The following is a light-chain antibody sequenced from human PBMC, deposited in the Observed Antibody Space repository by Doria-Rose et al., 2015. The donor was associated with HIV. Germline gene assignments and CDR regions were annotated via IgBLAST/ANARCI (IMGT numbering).Light chain of an antibody. CDR3: HQCGTSWT. J-gene: IGKJ1*01. CDR1: QSFSSTY. CDR2: DGS. Sequence: TQSPGTLSLSPGERATLSCRASQSFSSTYLAWYQQKPGQAPSLLIYDGSTRATGIPDRFSASGSGTDFTLTINRLESEDFALYYCHQCGTSWTFGQGTKVEI. V-gene: IGKV3-20*01.